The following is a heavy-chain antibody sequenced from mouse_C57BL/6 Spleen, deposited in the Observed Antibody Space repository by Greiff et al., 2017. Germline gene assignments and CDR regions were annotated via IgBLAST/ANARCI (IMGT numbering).Heavy chain of an antibody. CDR2: IYPRSGNT. D-gene: IGHD1-1*01. CDR1: GYTFTSYG. J-gene: IGHJ1*03. V-gene: IGHV1-81*01. Sequence: VQLQESGAELARPGASVKLSCKASGYTFTSYGISWVKQRTGQGLEWIGEIYPRSGNTYYNEKFKGKATLTADKSSSTAYMELRSLTSEDSAVYFCASSHYYGSSHWYCDVWGTGTTVTVSS. CDR3: ASSHYYGSSHWYCDV.